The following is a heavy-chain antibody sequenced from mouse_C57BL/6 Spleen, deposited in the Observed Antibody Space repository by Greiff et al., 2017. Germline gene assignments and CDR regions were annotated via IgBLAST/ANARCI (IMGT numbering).Heavy chain of an antibody. CDR1: GYAFSSSW. J-gene: IGHJ2*01. D-gene: IGHD1-1*01. CDR2: IYPGDGDT. V-gene: IGHV1-82*01. CDR3: ARREIFDYGSSDDYFDY. Sequence: VQLQQSGPELVKPGASVKISCKASGYAFSSSWMNWVKQRPGKGLEWIGRIYPGDGDTNYNGKFKGKATLTADKASSTAYMQLSSLTSEDSAVYFGARREIFDYGSSDDYFDYWGQGTTLTVSS.